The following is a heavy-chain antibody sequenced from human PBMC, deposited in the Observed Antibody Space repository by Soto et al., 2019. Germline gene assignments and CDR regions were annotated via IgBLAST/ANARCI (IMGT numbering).Heavy chain of an antibody. CDR3: TTGHDSYGYSYGRRRYYYYYMDV. Sequence: GGSLRLSCAASGFTFSNAWMSWVRQAPGKGLEWVGRIKSKTDGGTTDYAAPVKGRFTISRDDSKNTLYLQMNSLKTEDTAVYYCTTGHDSYGYSYGRRRYYYYYMDVWGKGTTVTVSS. CDR1: GFTFSNAW. D-gene: IGHD5-18*01. CDR2: IKSKTDGGTT. V-gene: IGHV3-15*01. J-gene: IGHJ6*03.